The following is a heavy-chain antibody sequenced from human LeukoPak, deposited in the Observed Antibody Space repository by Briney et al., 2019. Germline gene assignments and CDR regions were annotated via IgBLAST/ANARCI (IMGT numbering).Heavy chain of an antibody. CDR2: ISDNKGRT. D-gene: IGHD5-18*01. V-gene: IGHV3-23*01. Sequence: GGSLTLSCAASGFTFNYYAMSWVRQPPGKGLGWVSGISDNKGRTYYTAPVKGRFTISSDKTKKIVFLQMPNLRAGDTAVYFCARHDSFISYWGEGALVTVSS. CDR1: GFTFNYYA. J-gene: IGHJ4*02. CDR3: ARHDSFISY.